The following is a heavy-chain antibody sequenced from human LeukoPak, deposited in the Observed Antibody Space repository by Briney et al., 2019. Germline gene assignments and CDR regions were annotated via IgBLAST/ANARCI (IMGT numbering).Heavy chain of an antibody. CDR2: IYYSGST. CDR1: GGSISSSSYH. J-gene: IGHJ4*02. Sequence: PSETLSLTCTVSGGSISSSSYHWGWIRQPPGKGLEWIGSIYYSGSTYYNPSLKSRVTISVDTSKNQFSLKLSSVAAADTAVYYCARQRDRNLRHFDYWGQGTLVTVSS. V-gene: IGHV4-39*01. CDR3: ARQRDRNLRHFDY.